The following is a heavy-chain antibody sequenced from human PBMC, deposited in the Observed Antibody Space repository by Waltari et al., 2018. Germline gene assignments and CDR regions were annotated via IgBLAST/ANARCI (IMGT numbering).Heavy chain of an antibody. D-gene: IGHD6-6*01. Sequence: QVQLQESGPGLVKPSETLSLTCTVSGGSISSSHWIWIRQPPGKGLEWIGYIYYSGSTNYNPSLKSRVTISVDTSKNQFSLKLSSVTAADTAVYYCARGPPRSSVERSGWFDPWGQGTLVTVSS. CDR2: IYYSGST. CDR1: GGSISSSH. CDR3: ARGPPRSSVERSGWFDP. V-gene: IGHV4-59*01. J-gene: IGHJ5*02.